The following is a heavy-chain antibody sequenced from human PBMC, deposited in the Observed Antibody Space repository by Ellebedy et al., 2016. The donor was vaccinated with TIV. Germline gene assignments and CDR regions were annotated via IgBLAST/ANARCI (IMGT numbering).Heavy chain of an antibody. D-gene: IGHD5-12*01. CDR1: GGSFSGYY. J-gene: IGHJ4*02. CDR3: ARASREYSGYASFDY. CDR2: INHSGST. V-gene: IGHV4-34*01. Sequence: MPGGSLRLSCAVYGGSFSGYYWSWIRQPPGKGLEWIGEINHSGSTNYNPSLKSRVTISVDTSKNQFSLKLSSVTAADTAVYYCARASREYSGYASFDYWGQGTLVTVSS.